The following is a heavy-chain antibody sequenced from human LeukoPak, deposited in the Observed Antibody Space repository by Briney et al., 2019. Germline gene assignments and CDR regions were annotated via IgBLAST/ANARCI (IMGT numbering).Heavy chain of an antibody. V-gene: IGHV4-30-4*08. CDR1: GRSLSSGDHY. J-gene: IGHJ5*02. D-gene: IGHD3-3*01. CDR3: ARVRDTIFIVR. Sequence: SQTLSPTCTVSGRSLSSGDHYWGWIRQPPGKGLDWIGYIYYSGITYYNPSLKSRVTISVDTSKNQFSLTLSSVAAADTVVYCCARVRDTIFIVRWGEGTLVTVSS. CDR2: IYYSGIT.